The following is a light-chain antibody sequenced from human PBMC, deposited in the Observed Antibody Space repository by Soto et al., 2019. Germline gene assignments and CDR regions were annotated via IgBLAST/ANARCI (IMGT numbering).Light chain of an antibody. CDR1: QSISNY. Sequence: DIQMTQSPSSLSASVGDRVAITCRASQSISNYLNWYQHKPGKAPQLLIYGASSLQSGVPSRFSGSGSGTDFTLIITGLQPEDFATYSSQEGYSSSRTFGQGTTVEIK. CDR3: QEGYSSSRT. V-gene: IGKV1-39*01. J-gene: IGKJ1*01. CDR2: GAS.